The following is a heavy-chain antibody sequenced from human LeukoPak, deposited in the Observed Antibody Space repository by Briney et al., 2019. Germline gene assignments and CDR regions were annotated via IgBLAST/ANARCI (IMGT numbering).Heavy chain of an antibody. CDR2: ISYDGSNK. CDR1: GFTFSSYA. V-gene: IGHV3-30-3*01. CDR3: ARDGVQMATIEAGMDV. J-gene: IGHJ6*02. Sequence: QPGRSLRLSCAASGFTFSSYAMHWVRQAPGKGLEWVAVISYDGSNKYYADSVKGRFTISRDNSKNTLYLQMNSLRAEDTAVYYCARDGVQMATIEAGMDVWGQGTTVIVSS. D-gene: IGHD5-24*01.